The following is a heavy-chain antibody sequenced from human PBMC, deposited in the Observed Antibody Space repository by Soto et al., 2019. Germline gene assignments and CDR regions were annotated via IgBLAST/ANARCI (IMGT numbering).Heavy chain of an antibody. CDR2: IWYDGSNK. D-gene: IGHD3-10*01. V-gene: IGHV3-33*01. J-gene: IGHJ6*02. CDR1: GFTFSSYG. CDR3: ARERPDYSYYYGSGSYHVPGMDV. Sequence: QVQLVESGGGVVQPGRSLRLSCAASGFTFSSYGMHWVRQAPGKGLEWVAVIWYDGSNKYYADSVKGRFTISRDNSKNTLYLQMNILRAEDTAVYYCARERPDYSYYYGSGSYHVPGMDVWGQGTTVTVSS.